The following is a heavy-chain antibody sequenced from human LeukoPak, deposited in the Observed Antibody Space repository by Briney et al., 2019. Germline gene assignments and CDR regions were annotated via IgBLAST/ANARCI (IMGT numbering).Heavy chain of an antibody. D-gene: IGHD1-1*01. J-gene: IGHJ4*02. CDR2: ISWNSGDI. V-gene: IGHV3-9*01. CDR3: AKDFVGTGNFRGGDY. CDR1: GFTFVDYA. Sequence: GGSLRLSCAASGFTFVDYAMHWVRQAPGKGLEWVSGISWNSGDIDYADSVKGRFTISRDNAKSSLYLQMNSLRAEDTALYYCAKDFVGTGNFRGGDYWGQGTLVTVSS.